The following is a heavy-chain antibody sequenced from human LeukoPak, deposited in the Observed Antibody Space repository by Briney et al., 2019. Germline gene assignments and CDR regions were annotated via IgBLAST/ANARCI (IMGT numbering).Heavy chain of an antibody. CDR2: ISAYNGKT. CDR3: ARKRYDYGDYGRGYYFDY. V-gene: IGHV1-18*01. Sequence: GASVKVSCKASGYTFTKYGITWVRQAPGQGLEWMGWISAYNGKTNYAQKLQGRVTMTTDTSTSTAYMELRSLRSDDTAVYYCARKRYDYGDYGRGYYFDYWGQGTLVTVSS. CDR1: GYTFTKYG. D-gene: IGHD4-17*01. J-gene: IGHJ4*02.